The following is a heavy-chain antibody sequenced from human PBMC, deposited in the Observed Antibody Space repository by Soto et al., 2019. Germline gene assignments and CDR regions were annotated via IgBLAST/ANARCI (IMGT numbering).Heavy chain of an antibody. CDR1: GYTFTSYG. CDR3: ARSKLLQLWFDPHPYDY. CDR2: ISAYNGNT. D-gene: IGHD5-18*01. J-gene: IGHJ4*02. Sequence: ASVKVSCKASGYTFTSYGISWVRQAPGQGLEWMGWISAYNGNTNYAQKLQGRVTMTTDTSTSTAYMELRSLRSDDTAVYYCARSKLLQLWFDPHPYDYWGQGTLVTVSS. V-gene: IGHV1-18*01.